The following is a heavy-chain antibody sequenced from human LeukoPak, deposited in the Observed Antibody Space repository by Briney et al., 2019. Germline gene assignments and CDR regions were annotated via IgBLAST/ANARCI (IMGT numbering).Heavy chain of an antibody. Sequence: SGTLSLTCAVSGGSISSSNWWSWVRQPPGKGLEWIGEIYRSGRTNYNPSLKSRVIISVDKSKNQFSLKLSSVTAADTAVYYCASRRTTALSLFDYWGQGTLVTVSS. J-gene: IGHJ4*02. V-gene: IGHV4-4*02. CDR2: IYRSGRT. CDR1: GGSISSSNW. CDR3: ASRRTTALSLFDY. D-gene: IGHD1-7*01.